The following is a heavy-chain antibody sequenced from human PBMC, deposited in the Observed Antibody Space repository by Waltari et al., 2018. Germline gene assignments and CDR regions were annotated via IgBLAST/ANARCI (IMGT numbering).Heavy chain of an antibody. Sequence: EVQLVQSGAEVKKPGESLRISCKGSGSSFTSYWIRWVRQMPGKGLEWMGRIDPSNSYTNYSPSFQGHVTISADKSISTAYLQWSSLKASDTAMYYCARHAPYYYDSSGYYLFYWGQGTLVTVSS. D-gene: IGHD3-22*01. J-gene: IGHJ4*02. V-gene: IGHV5-10-1*03. CDR1: GSSFTSYW. CDR2: IDPSNSYT. CDR3: ARHAPYYYDSSGYYLFY.